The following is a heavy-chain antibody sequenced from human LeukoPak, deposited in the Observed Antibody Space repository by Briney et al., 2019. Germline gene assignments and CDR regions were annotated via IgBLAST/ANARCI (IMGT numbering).Heavy chain of an antibody. Sequence: PGGSLRLSCAASGFTFSNYGMNWVRQAPGKGLEWVSGISDSTGKTYYADSVKGRFTISRDNSENTLDLQMNSLRAEDTAVYYCAKGWNTYYMDVWGKGTTVTVSS. V-gene: IGHV3-23*01. CDR2: ISDSTGKT. D-gene: IGHD1/OR15-1a*01. J-gene: IGHJ6*03. CDR3: AKGWNTYYMDV. CDR1: GFTFSNYG.